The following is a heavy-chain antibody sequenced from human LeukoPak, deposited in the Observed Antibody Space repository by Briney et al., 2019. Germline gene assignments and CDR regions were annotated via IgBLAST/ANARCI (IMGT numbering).Heavy chain of an antibody. CDR2: VYYDGLN. CDR3: ARLACSSTSCYARDYYYYGMDV. V-gene: IGHV4-39*07. Sequence: SETLSLTCTVSGGSINNTLFYWGWIRQPPGKGLEWIGTVYYDGLNYSSPSLKSRVATSVDTSKNQFSLRLSSVTAADTAVYYCARLACSSTSCYARDYYYYGMDVWGQGTTVTVSS. CDR1: GGSINNTLFY. J-gene: IGHJ6*02. D-gene: IGHD2-2*01.